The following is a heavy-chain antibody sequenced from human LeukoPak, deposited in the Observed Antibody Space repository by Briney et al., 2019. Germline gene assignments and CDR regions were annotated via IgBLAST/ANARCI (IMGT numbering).Heavy chain of an antibody. J-gene: IGHJ5*02. Sequence: GGSLRLSCTASGFTFTTYSMDWVRQAPGKGLEWVSSIDNSGTYIYYADSVKGRFTISRDNSKNSLYLQMNSLRAEDTAVYYCALHINGDYESRFDPWGQGTLVTVSS. CDR1: GFTFTTYS. V-gene: IGHV3-21*01. CDR2: IDNSGTYI. D-gene: IGHD4-17*01. CDR3: ALHINGDYESRFDP.